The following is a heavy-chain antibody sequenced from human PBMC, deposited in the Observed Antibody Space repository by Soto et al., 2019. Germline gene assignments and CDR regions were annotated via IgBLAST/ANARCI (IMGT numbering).Heavy chain of an antibody. CDR3: AREPHYSSSSTPSDY. CDR1: GYTFTSYG. Sequence: QVQLVQSGAEVKKPGASVKVSCKASGYTFTSYGISWVRQAPGQGLEWMGWISAYNGNTNYAQKLQGRVTMTTDTSTSTDYMELRSLRSDDTAVYYCAREPHYSSSSTPSDYWGQGTLVTVSS. D-gene: IGHD6-6*01. J-gene: IGHJ4*02. V-gene: IGHV1-18*01. CDR2: ISAYNGNT.